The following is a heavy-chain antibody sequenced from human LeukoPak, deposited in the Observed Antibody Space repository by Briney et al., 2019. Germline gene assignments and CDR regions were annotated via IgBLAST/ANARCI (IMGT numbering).Heavy chain of an antibody. J-gene: IGHJ4*02. V-gene: IGHV1-8*02. CDR2: MNPNSGNT. D-gene: IGHD3-16*01. CDR3: ARGVGGLFDY. CDR1: GYTFTGYY. Sequence: ASVMVSCKASGYTFTGYYMHWVRQAPGQGLEWMGWMNPNSGNTGYAQKFQGRVTMTRNTSISTAYMELSSLRSEDTAVYYCARGVGGLFDYWGQGTLVTVSS.